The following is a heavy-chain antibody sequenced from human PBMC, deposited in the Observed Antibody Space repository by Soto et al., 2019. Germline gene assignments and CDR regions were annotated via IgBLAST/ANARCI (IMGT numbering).Heavy chain of an antibody. CDR3: ARHLDYDSSGYYYSYYYYGMDV. J-gene: IGHJ6*02. V-gene: IGHV5-51*01. D-gene: IGHD3-22*01. Sequence: PGESLKISCKGSGYSFTSYWISWVRQMPGKGLEWMGIIYPGDSDTRYSPSFQGQVTISADKSISTAYLQWSSLKASDTAMYYCARHLDYDSSGYYYSYYYYGMDVWGQGTTVTAP. CDR1: GYSFTSYW. CDR2: IYPGDSDT.